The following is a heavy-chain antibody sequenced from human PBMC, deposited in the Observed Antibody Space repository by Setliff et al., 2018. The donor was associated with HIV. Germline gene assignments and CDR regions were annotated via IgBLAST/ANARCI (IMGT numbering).Heavy chain of an antibody. CDR3: ARDGDSSGWYGSYYFDY. CDR2: INAGNGDT. V-gene: IGHV1-3*01. Sequence: ASVKVSCKASGDTFTTYALHWVRQAPGQRLEWMGWINAGNGDTKSSQKFQGRVTITRDTSASTAYMELSSLRSEDTAVYYCARDGDSSGWYGSYYFDY. CDR1: GDTFTTYA. D-gene: IGHD6-19*01. J-gene: IGHJ4*01.